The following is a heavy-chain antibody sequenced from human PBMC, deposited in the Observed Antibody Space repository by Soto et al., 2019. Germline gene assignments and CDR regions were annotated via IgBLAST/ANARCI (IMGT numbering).Heavy chain of an antibody. Sequence: GASVKVSCKASGGTFSSYTISWVRQAPGQGLEWMGRITPILGIANYAQKFQGRVTITADKSTSTAYMELSSLRSEDTAVYYCAGDRGGITGTRVGDYWGQGTLVTVSS. V-gene: IGHV1-69*04. CDR1: GGTFSSYT. J-gene: IGHJ4*02. D-gene: IGHD1-7*01. CDR2: ITPILGIA. CDR3: AGDRGGITGTRVGDY.